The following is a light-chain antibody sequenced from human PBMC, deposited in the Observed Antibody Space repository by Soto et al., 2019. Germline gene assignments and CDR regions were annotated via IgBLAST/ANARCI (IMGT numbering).Light chain of an antibody. CDR1: QDIRKG. CDR2: AAS. J-gene: IGKJ3*01. Sequence: AIQMTQSPSSLSASVGDRVTITCRARQDIRKGLGWYQQKPGKAPKLVSYAASNLPSGVPSRFSGSGSGTDFTLPIISLQPAAFATYYCLQEYDYPITFGPGTKVDIK. V-gene: IGKV1-6*01. CDR3: LQEYDYPIT.